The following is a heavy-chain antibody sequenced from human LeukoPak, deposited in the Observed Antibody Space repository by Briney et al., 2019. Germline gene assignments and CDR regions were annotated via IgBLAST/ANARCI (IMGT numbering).Heavy chain of an antibody. CDR2: INHSGST. V-gene: IGHV4-34*01. D-gene: IGHD3-22*01. J-gene: IGHJ4*02. Sequence: SETLSLTCAVYGGSFGGYYWSWIRQPPGKGLEWIGEINHSGSTNYNPFLKSRVTMSVDTSRNQFSLNLSSVTAADTAVYYCARVSTTKYYYDSSGYYRFDYWGQGTLVTVSS. CDR3: ARVSTTKYYYDSSGYYRFDY. CDR1: GGSFGGYY.